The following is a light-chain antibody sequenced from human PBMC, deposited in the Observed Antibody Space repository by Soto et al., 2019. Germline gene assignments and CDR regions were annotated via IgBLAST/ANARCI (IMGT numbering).Light chain of an antibody. V-gene: IGKV1-9*01. CDR2: AAS. Sequence: IQLTQSPSSLSASVGDRVTITCRASQGSRSYLVWHHQKSGKAPKLLIYAASTLQSGVPSRFGGSGSGTDFTLTIGSLQPEDFATYCCQQLNSYPPLTFGGGTKVAI. J-gene: IGKJ4*01. CDR1: QGSRSY. CDR3: QQLNSYPPLT.